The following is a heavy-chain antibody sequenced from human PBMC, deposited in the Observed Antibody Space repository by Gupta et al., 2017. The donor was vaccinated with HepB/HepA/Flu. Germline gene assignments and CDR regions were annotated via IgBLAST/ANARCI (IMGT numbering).Heavy chain of an antibody. Sequence: QLQLQESGPGLVKPSETLSLTCTVSGGSISSSSYFWGWIRQPPGKGLEWIGSIYYSGSTYYSPSLKSRVTISVDTSKNQFSLKLSSVTAADTAVYYCARSRGYSYGRQLDYWGQGTLVTVSS. V-gene: IGHV4-39*01. D-gene: IGHD5-18*01. CDR3: ARSRGYSYGRQLDY. CDR1: GGSISSSSYF. J-gene: IGHJ4*02. CDR2: IYYSGST.